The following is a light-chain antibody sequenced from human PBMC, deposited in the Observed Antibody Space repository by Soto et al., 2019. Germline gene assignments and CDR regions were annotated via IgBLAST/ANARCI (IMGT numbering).Light chain of an antibody. CDR2: DTS. J-gene: IGKJ5*01. CDR1: QSVISC. V-gene: IGKV3-11*01. CDR3: QQCGTRPPIT. Sequence: EIVLTQSPATVSLSPGERVTLSCRASQSVISCLAWYQQKPGQAPRLLIYDTSIRAAAIPARFSGGGSGTDFTLTISSLEPEDFAVYFCQQCGTRPPITFGQGTRLEIK.